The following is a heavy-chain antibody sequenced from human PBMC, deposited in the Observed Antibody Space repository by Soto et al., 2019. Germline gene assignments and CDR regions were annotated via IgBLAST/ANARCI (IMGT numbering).Heavy chain of an antibody. Sequence: ASVKVSCKASGYTFASYYMHWVRQAPGQGLEWMGIINPSGGSTSYAQKFQGRVTMTRDTSTSTVYMELSSLRSEDTAVYYCARGEFMEYSYGPGSGCWGQGTLVTVSS. CDR2: INPSGGST. CDR1: GYTFASYY. D-gene: IGHD5-18*01. J-gene: IGHJ4*02. V-gene: IGHV1-46*01. CDR3: ARGEFMEYSYGPGSGC.